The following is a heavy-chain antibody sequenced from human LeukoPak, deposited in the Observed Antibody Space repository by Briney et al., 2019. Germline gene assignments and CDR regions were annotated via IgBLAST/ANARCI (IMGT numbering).Heavy chain of an antibody. Sequence: GGSLRLSCAASGFTFSDYYMSWIRQAPGKGLEWVANIKQDGSETYYVDSVKGRFTISRDNAKNSLFLQMNSLRAEDTAVYYCVSTATFDYWGQGTLVTVSS. J-gene: IGHJ4*02. CDR3: VSTATFDY. CDR1: GFTFSDYY. D-gene: IGHD5-18*01. CDR2: IKQDGSET. V-gene: IGHV3-7*01.